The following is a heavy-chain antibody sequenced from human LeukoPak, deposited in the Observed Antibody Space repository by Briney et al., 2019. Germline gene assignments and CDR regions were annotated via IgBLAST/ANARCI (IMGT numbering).Heavy chain of an antibody. Sequence: ASVKVSCKASGYSFTGHYMHWVRQAPGQGLEWMGIINPSGGTTKYAQKFQGRVSMTRDMSTSTVYMELTSLRSEDTAVYYCARGIHIRMVGADPNRFDPWGQGTLVTVSS. J-gene: IGHJ5*02. CDR3: ARGIHIRMVGADPNRFDP. CDR1: GYSFTGHY. V-gene: IGHV1-46*01. D-gene: IGHD1-26*01. CDR2: INPSGGTT.